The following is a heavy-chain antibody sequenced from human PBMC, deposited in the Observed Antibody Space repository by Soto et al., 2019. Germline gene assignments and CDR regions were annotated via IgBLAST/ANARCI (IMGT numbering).Heavy chain of an antibody. CDR3: ARIIGYYDSSGYLPVYYFDY. CDR2: ISGFNGNT. Sequence: ASVKVSCKASGYTFNFYGITWVRQAPGQGLEWMGWISGFNGNTNYAADLQGRVTMTTDTSTSTAYMELRGLRSDDTAVYYCARIIGYYDSSGYLPVYYFDYWGQGTLVTVSS. J-gene: IGHJ4*02. V-gene: IGHV1-18*01. D-gene: IGHD3-22*01. CDR1: GYTFNFYG.